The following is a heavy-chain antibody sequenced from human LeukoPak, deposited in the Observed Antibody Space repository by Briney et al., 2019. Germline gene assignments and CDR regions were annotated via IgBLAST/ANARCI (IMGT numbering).Heavy chain of an antibody. Sequence: SQTLSLTCTVSGGSISSGGYYWSWIRQHPGKGLEWIGYIYYSGSTYYNPSLKSRVTISVDTSKNQFSLKLSSVTAADTAVYYCARGYCNSTSCPGVNWFDPWGQGTLVTVSS. J-gene: IGHJ5*02. CDR1: GGSISSGGYY. CDR2: IYYSGST. D-gene: IGHD2-2*01. V-gene: IGHV4-31*03. CDR3: ARGYCNSTSCPGVNWFDP.